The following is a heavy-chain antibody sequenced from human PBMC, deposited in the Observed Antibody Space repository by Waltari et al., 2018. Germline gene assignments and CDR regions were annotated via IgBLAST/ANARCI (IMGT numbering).Heavy chain of an antibody. Sequence: QVQLVQSGAEVKKPGASVKVSCKASGYTFTSYAMHWVRQAPGQRLEWRGWINAGNGNTKYSQEFHGRVIIPRDTSASTAYMELRSLRSEDMAVYYCARGTVAGVDFWGQGTLVTVSS. J-gene: IGHJ4*02. CDR2: INAGNGNT. D-gene: IGHD6-19*01. CDR1: GYTFTSYA. V-gene: IGHV1-3*03. CDR3: ARGTVAGVDF.